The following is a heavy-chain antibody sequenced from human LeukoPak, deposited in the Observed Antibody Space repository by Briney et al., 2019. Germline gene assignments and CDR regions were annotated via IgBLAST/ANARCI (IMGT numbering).Heavy chain of an antibody. J-gene: IGHJ3*01. CDR1: GFTFSSNA. CDR3: AKSAVAVGLGAFDV. D-gene: IGHD3-16*01. CDR2: ISYDGRNK. V-gene: IGHV3-30-3*02. Sequence: PGGSLRLSCAASGFTFSSNAMHWVRQAPGKGLEWVAVISYDGRNKYYADSVKGRFTISRDNSKNTLYLQMNSLRVEDTAVYFCAKSAVAVGLGAFDVWGRGTVVTVSS.